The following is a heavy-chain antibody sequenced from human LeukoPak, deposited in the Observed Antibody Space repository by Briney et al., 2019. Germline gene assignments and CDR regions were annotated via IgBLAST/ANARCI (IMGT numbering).Heavy chain of an antibody. D-gene: IGHD1-26*01. CDR2: IKQDGSEK. CDR1: GFTFSRDW. Sequence: GGSLRLSCAASGFTFSRDWMSWVRQAPGKGLEWVANIKQDGSEKDYVDSVKGRFTISRDNAKNSLYLQMNSLRAEDTAVYYCARIGATTRYYYYYMDVWGKGTTVTVSS. CDR3: ARIGATTRYYYYYMDV. J-gene: IGHJ6*03. V-gene: IGHV3-7*01.